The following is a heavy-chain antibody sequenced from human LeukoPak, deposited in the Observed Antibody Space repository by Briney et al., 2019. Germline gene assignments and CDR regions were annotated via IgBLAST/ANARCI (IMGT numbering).Heavy chain of an antibody. CDR3: AGHLMTPAGLRWFDP. Sequence: TLSLTCTVSGDSITNNGYYWGWIRQPPGKGLEWIASIYYSGSPYYIPSLKSRATISVDTSRNQFSLQLTSVTATDTAMYFCAGHLMTPAGLRWFDPWGQGILVIVSS. D-gene: IGHD2-2*01. CDR2: IYYSGSP. V-gene: IGHV4-39*01. CDR1: GDSITNNGYY. J-gene: IGHJ5*02.